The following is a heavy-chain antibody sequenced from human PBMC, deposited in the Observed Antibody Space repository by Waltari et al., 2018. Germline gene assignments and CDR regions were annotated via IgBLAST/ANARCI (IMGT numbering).Heavy chain of an antibody. V-gene: IGHV4-59*13. CDR2: IYYSGGP. Sequence: QVQLQESGPGLVKPSETLSLTCTVSGGSFSSYFWGLIRPPPGKGRAGLGYIYYSGGPNYNPSLKSRVTISVDTSKNQFSLKLSSVTAADTAVYYCARVQAPSNDLWSGYFDYYYYYYMDVWGKGTTVTVSS. CDR1: GGSFSSYF. CDR3: ARVQAPSNDLWSGYFDYYYYYYMDV. D-gene: IGHD3-3*01. J-gene: IGHJ6*03.